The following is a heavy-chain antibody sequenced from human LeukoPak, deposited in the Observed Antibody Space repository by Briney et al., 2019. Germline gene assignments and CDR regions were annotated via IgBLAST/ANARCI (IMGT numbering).Heavy chain of an antibody. V-gene: IGHV4-30-2*01. CDR3: ARVNGFGELLGEYYFDY. Sequence: SQTLSLTCAVSGGSISSGGCSWSWIRQPPGKGLEWIGYIYHSGSTYYNPSLKSRVTISVDRSKNQFSLKLSSVTAADTAVYYCARVNGFGELLGEYYFDYWGQGTLVTVSS. CDR2: IYHSGST. J-gene: IGHJ4*02. D-gene: IGHD3-10*01. CDR1: GGSISSGGCS.